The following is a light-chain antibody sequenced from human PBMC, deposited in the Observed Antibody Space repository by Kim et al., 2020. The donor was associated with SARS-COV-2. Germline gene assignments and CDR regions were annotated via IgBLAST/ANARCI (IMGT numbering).Light chain of an antibody. CDR2: EDN. V-gene: IGLV6-57*04. CDR3: QSYDATIRV. Sequence: NFMLTQPHSVSGSPGQTVTISCTRTGGTIATNYVQWYQLRPGSAPTIVIYEDNQRPSGVPERFSGSIDPPSNSASLTISGLETEDEADYYCQSYDATIRVFGGGTQLTVL. J-gene: IGLJ3*02. CDR1: GGTIATNY.